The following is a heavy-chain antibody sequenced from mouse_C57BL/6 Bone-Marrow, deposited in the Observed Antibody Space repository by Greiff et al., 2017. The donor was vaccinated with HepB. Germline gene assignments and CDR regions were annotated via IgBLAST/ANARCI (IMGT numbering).Heavy chain of an antibody. D-gene: IGHD1-1*01. J-gene: IGHJ1*03. CDR3: ASHYYGSSPEYFDV. V-gene: IGHV2-5*01. CDR2: LWRGGST. Sequence: QVQLQQSGPGLVQPSQSLSITCTVSGFSLTSYGVHWVRQSPGKGLEWLGVLWRGGSTDYNAAFMSRLSITKDNSKSQVFFKMNSLQADDTAIYYCASHYYGSSPEYFDVWGTGTTVTVSS. CDR1: GFSLTSYG.